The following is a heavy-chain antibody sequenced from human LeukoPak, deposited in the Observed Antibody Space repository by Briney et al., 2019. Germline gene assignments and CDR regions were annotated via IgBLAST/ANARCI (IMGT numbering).Heavy chain of an antibody. J-gene: IGHJ5*02. CDR2: INPNSGGT. V-gene: IGHV1-2*02. CDR1: GYTFTGYY. Sequence: ASVKVSCKASGYTFTGYYMHWVRQAPGQGLEWMGWINPNSGGTNYAQKFQGRVTVTRDTSISTAYMELSRLRSDDTAVYYCARSTSYGYNWFDPWGQETLVTVSS. CDR3: ARSTSYGYNWFDP. D-gene: IGHD3-10*01.